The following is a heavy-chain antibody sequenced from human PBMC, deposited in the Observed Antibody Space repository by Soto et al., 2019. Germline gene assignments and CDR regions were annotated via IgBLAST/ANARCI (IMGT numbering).Heavy chain of an antibody. V-gene: IGHV3-64D*06. CDR2: ISSNGGST. CDR1: GFTFSSYA. Sequence: GVSLRLSCSASGFTFSSYAMHWVRQAPGKGLEYVSAISSNGGSTYYADSVKGRFTISRDNSKNTLYLQMSSLRAEDTAVYYCVKGSITGTTSLFAYWGQGTLVTVSS. CDR3: VKGSITGTTSLFAY. J-gene: IGHJ4*02. D-gene: IGHD1-7*01.